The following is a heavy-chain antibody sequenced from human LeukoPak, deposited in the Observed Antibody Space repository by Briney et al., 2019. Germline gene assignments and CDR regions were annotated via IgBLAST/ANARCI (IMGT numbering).Heavy chain of an antibody. V-gene: IGHV3-48*04. CDR3: ARRVQSSYYYYYMDV. J-gene: IGHJ6*03. Sequence: GGSLRLSCAASGFTFSSYSMNWVRQAPGKGLEWVSYISSSGSTIYYADSVKGRFTISRDNAKNSLYLQMNSLRAEDTAVYYCARRVQSSYYYYYMDVWGKGTTVTVSS. CDR2: ISSSGSTI. CDR1: GFTFSSYS.